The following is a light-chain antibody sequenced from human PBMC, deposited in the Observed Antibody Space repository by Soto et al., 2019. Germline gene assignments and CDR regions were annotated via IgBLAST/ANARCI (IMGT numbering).Light chain of an antibody. Sequence: EIVLTQSLGTLSLSPGERATLTCRASQSVSSSYLAWYQQKPGQAPRLLIYGSSSRATGIPDRFSGSGSGTDFTLTISRLEPEYFAVYYCRQYGSSPTWTFGQGTKVDIK. CDR3: RQYGSSPTWT. J-gene: IGKJ1*01. V-gene: IGKV3-20*01. CDR1: QSVSSSY. CDR2: GSS.